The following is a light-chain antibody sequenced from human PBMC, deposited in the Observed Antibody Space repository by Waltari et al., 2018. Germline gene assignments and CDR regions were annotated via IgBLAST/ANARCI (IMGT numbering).Light chain of an antibody. CDR2: GAS. CDR3: QQYGSLPYT. V-gene: IGKV3-20*01. CDR1: QSVSSSY. Sequence: EIVLTQSPGTLSLSPGERATLSCRARQSVSSSYLAWYQQKPGPAPRLLLYGASNRATGIPDRFSGSASGTDFTLTISSLESEDFAVYHCQQYGSLPYTFGQGTKLEIK. J-gene: IGKJ2*01.